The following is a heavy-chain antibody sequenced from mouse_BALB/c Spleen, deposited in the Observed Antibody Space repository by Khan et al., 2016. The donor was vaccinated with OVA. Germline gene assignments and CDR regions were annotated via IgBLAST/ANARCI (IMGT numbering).Heavy chain of an antibody. CDR1: GFIFTSYL. D-gene: IGHD1-3*01. CDR3: TRGGYSSFAY. V-gene: IGHV1-5*01. Sequence: EVQLQESGAVLARPGTSVKMSCTASGFIFTSYLIPWVKQRPGQGLEWIGDIHPGNSDTTYKQNFKEKAKLTAGTSATTAYLELSSLTDEDSAVYYCTRGGYSSFAYWGQGTLVTVSA. J-gene: IGHJ3*01. CDR2: IHPGNSDT.